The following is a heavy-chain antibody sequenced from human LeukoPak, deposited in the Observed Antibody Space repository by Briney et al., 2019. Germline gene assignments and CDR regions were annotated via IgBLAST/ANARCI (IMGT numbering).Heavy chain of an antibody. CDR3: AREPPYYYDSSGYYTYYFDY. Sequence: GASVKVSCKASGYTFTSYAMNWVRQAPGQGLEWMGWINTNTGNPTYAQGFTGRFVFSLDTSVSTAYLQISSLKAEDTAVYYCAREPPYYYDSSGYYTYYFDYWGQGTLVTVSS. CDR1: GYTFTSYA. J-gene: IGHJ4*02. V-gene: IGHV7-4-1*02. CDR2: INTNTGNP. D-gene: IGHD3-22*01.